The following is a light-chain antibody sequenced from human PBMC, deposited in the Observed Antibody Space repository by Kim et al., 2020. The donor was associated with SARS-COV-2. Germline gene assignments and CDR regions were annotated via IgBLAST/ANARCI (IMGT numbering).Light chain of an antibody. J-gene: IGKJ1*01. CDR2: DAS. CDR3: QQHNNWPQT. CDR1: QSVSSY. Sequence: LSPGERATLSCRASQSVSSYLAWYQQTPGQAPRLLIYDASSRASGIPARFSGSGSGTDFTLTISSLEPEDFAVYYCQQHNNWPQTFGQGTKVDIK. V-gene: IGKV3-11*01.